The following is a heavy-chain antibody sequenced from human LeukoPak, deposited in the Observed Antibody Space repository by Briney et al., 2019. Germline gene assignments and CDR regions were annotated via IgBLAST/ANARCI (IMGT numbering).Heavy chain of an antibody. CDR3: ARGLGYCTSTTCLLPFDC. CDR2: IYSGGST. V-gene: IGHV3-53*01. J-gene: IGHJ4*02. Sequence: GASLTLYCAASTFTVSTYYMTWLRQAPGKELEGVSVIYSGGSTYYADSVKGRFTVSRDNSKNTLYLQMNSLRAEDTAMYYCARGLGYCTSTTCLLPFDCWGEGTLVTVSS. D-gene: IGHD2-2*01. CDR1: TFTVSTYY.